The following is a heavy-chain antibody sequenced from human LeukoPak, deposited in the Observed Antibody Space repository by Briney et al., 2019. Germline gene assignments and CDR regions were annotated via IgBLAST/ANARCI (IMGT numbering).Heavy chain of an antibody. D-gene: IGHD4-17*01. J-gene: IGHJ5*02. CDR1: GGSISSHY. CDR3: ARGGTTVTPGLLWFDP. V-gene: IGHV4-59*11. CDR2: IYYSGCT. Sequence: SETLSLTCSVSGGSISSHYWSWIRQPPGKGLEWIGYIYYSGCTKYNPSLKSRVTISVDTSKNQFSLELSSVTAADTAVYYCARGGTTVTPGLLWFDPWGQGTLVTVSS.